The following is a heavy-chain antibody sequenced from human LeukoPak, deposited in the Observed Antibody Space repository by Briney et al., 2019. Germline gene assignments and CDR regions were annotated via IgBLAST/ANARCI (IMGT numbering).Heavy chain of an antibody. D-gene: IGHD6-13*01. CDR1: GFTFSSYA. CDR2: ISGSGGST. J-gene: IGHJ4*02. V-gene: IGHV3-23*01. Sequence: GGSLRLSCVVSGFTFSSYAMSWVRQAPGKGLEWVSGISGSGGSTYYADSVKGRFTISRDNTKNTLYLQMNSLRAEDTAVYYCAKYSSSWFSGSPFDYWGQGTLVTVSS. CDR3: AKYSSSWFSGSPFDY.